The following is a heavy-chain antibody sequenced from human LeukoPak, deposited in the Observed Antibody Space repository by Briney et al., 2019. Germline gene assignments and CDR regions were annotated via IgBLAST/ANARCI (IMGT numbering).Heavy chain of an antibody. D-gene: IGHD3-10*01. CDR2: ISSSGSTI. Sequence: PGGSLRLSCAASGFTFSSYEMNWVRQAQGKGLEWVSYISSSGSTIYYADSVKGRFTISRDNAKTLLYLQMNSLRAEDTAVYYCARNPDVLLWFGEPHYYYYYMDVWGKGTTVTVSS. V-gene: IGHV3-48*03. J-gene: IGHJ6*03. CDR3: ARNPDVLLWFGEPHYYYYYMDV. CDR1: GFTFSSYE.